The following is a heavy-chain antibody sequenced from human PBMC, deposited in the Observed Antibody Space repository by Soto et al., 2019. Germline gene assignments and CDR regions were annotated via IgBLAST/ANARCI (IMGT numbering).Heavy chain of an antibody. CDR1: GFTFSSYG. D-gene: IGHD6-19*01. V-gene: IGHV3-33*01. CDR3: ARVPGYSSGWYWYFDL. Sequence: VQLVESGGGVVQPGRSLRLSCAASGFTFSSYGMHWVRQAPGKGLEWVAVIWYDGSNKYYADSVKGRFTISRDNSKNTVHLQMNSLRAEDTAVYYCARVPGYSSGWYWYFDLWGRGTLVTVSS. CDR2: IWYDGSNK. J-gene: IGHJ2*01.